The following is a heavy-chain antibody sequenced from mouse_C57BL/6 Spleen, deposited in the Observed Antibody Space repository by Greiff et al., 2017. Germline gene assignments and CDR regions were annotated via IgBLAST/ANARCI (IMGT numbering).Heavy chain of an antibody. Sequence: VQLKESGPELVKPGASVKISCKASGYAFSSSWMNWVKQRPGKGLEWIGRIYPGDGDTNYNGKFKGKATLTADKSSSTAYMQLSSLTSEDSAVYFCARGSGTGAMDYWGQGTSVTVSS. CDR2: IYPGDGDT. J-gene: IGHJ4*01. D-gene: IGHD1-3*01. CDR1: GYAFSSSW. V-gene: IGHV1-82*01. CDR3: ARGSGTGAMDY.